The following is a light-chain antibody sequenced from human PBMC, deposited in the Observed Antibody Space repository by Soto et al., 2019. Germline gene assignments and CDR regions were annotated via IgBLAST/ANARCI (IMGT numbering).Light chain of an antibody. CDR2: DAS. J-gene: IGKJ1*01. CDR3: QYTRT. V-gene: IGKV1-5*01. Sequence: GDRVTITCRASQNINNWVAWYQQKPGKAPKFLIYDASTLQRGVSSRFSGSGFGTEFSLTINSLQPDDSGSYYCQYTRTFGQGTKVEVK. CDR1: QNINNW.